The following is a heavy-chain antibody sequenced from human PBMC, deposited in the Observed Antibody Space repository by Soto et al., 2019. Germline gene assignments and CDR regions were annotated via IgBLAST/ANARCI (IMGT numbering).Heavy chain of an antibody. D-gene: IGHD2-2*02. J-gene: IGHJ3*02. Sequence: LRLSCAASGFTFSSYAMSWVRQAPGKGLEWVSAISGSGGSTYYADSVKGRFTISRDNSKNTLYLQMNSLRAEDTAVYYCAKGGYFSSTSCYTLYAFDIWGQGTMVTVSS. CDR2: ISGSGGST. V-gene: IGHV3-23*01. CDR3: AKGGYFSSTSCYTLYAFDI. CDR1: GFTFSSYA.